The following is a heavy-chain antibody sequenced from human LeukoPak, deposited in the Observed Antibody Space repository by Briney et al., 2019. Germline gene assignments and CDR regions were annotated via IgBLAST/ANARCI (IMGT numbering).Heavy chain of an antibody. CDR1: GGSYSGYY. CDR2: INHSGST. D-gene: IGHD2-2*01. V-gene: IGHV4-34*01. CDR3: ARMPGYCSSTSCYAAYYYGMEV. Sequence: SETLSLTCAVYGGSYSGYYWSGIRQPPGKGLEWIGEINHSGSTNYNPSLKSRVTISVDTSKNQFSLKLSSVTAADTAVYYCARMPGYCSSTSCYAAYYYGMEVTGQGTTVTVSS. J-gene: IGHJ6*02.